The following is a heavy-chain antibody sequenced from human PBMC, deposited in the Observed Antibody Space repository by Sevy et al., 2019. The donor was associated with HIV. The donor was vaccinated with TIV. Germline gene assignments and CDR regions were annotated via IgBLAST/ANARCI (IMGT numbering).Heavy chain of an antibody. J-gene: IGHJ5*02. CDR1: GGSFSGYY. CDR3: ARSPPIVVVPGAPSWFDP. D-gene: IGHD2-2*01. V-gene: IGHV4-34*01. Sequence: SETLSLTCAVHGGSFSGYYWNWIRQPPGKGLEWIGEINHSGCTNYNPSLKSRVTISVDTSKNQFHLKLSSVTAADTAVYYCARSPPIVVVPGAPSWFDPWGQGTLVTVSS. CDR2: INHSGCT.